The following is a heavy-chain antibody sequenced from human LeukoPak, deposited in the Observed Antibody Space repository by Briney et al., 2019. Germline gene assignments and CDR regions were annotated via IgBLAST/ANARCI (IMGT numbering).Heavy chain of an antibody. V-gene: IGHV3-33*01. D-gene: IGHD3-16*01. CDR1: GFTFSGYG. Sequence: PGGSLRVSCVASGFTFSGYGMHWVRQAPGKGRGWGAVILNDGSKEQYADSVKGRFTISRDNSKNTLFLQMNSLRAEDTAVYYCARDDPLGDNALDIWGQGTLVTVSS. CDR3: ARDDPLGDNALDI. CDR2: ILNDGSKE. J-gene: IGHJ3*02.